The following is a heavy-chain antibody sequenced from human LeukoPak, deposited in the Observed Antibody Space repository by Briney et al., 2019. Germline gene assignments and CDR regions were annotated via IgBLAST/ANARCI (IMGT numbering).Heavy chain of an antibody. J-gene: IGHJ4*02. CDR2: ISPGGPT. CDR3: AKDGAWLRFDD. Sequence: GGSLRLTCVASGLTLRSYVMDWVRQAPGKGLEWVSGISPGGPTYYADSVKGRFTISRDDSKNTLYLQMKNLRAEDTAVYYCAKDGAWLRFDDWGQGILVSVSS. CDR1: GLTLRSYV. V-gene: IGHV3-23*01. D-gene: IGHD5-12*01.